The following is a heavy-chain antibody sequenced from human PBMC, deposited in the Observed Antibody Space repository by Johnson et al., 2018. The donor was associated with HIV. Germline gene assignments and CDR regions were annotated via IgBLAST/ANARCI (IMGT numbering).Heavy chain of an antibody. CDR3: ARSSQLLDAFDI. D-gene: IGHD1-7*01. CDR1: GFTFDDYG. J-gene: IGHJ3*02. V-gene: IGHV3-20*04. CDR2: IDWTVGRP. Sequence: VQLVESGGGVVRPGGSLRLSCAASGFTFDDYGMSWVRQAPGQGLAWVSGIDWTVGRPGYADSAKGRLLISRDNAKNSLYMEMNSLRAEDTALYYCARSSQLLDAFDIWGQGTMVTVSS.